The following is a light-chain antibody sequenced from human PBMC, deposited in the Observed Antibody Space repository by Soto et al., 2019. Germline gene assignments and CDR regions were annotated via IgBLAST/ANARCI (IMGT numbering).Light chain of an antibody. CDR1: QSVNTN. V-gene: IGKV3-15*01. CDR2: GAS. CDR3: QQYKHWTPWLT. Sequence: EIGMTQSPATLSVSPGERATLSCRASQSVNTNLAWYQQKPGQAPRLLIYGASPRAPGIPARFSGSGSGTEFTLPVSSLQSEDFAIYYGQQYKHWTPWLTFGGGTKVEVK. J-gene: IGKJ4*01.